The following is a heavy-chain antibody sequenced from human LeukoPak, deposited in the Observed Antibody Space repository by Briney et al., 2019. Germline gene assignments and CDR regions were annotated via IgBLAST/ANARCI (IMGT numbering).Heavy chain of an antibody. Sequence: GASVKVSCKASGGTFSSYAISWVRQALGQGLEWMGGIIPIFGTANYAQKFQGRVTITADESTSTAYMELSSLRSEDTAVYYCARGSPEGGLYWGQGTLVTVSS. CDR2: IIPIFGTA. CDR3: ARGSPEGGLY. J-gene: IGHJ4*02. D-gene: IGHD3-16*01. V-gene: IGHV1-69*13. CDR1: GGTFSSYA.